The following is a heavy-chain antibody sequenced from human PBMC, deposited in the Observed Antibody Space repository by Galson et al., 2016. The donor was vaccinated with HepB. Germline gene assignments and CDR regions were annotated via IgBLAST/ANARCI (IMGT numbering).Heavy chain of an antibody. V-gene: IGHV3-23*01. D-gene: IGHD3-3*02. CDR3: AKASID. CDR1: NFTFSNAW. Sequence: SLRLSCAGSNFTFSNAWMNWVRQAPGKGLEWVSPISASGTSAHYADSVKGRFNISRDNSKNTVYFQMNSLRVEDTAVYYCAKASIDWGQGTLVTVSS. J-gene: IGHJ4*02. CDR2: ISASGTSA.